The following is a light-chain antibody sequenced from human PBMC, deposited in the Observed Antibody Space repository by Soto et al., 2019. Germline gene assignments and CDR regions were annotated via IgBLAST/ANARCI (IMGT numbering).Light chain of an antibody. CDR1: QSISTC. V-gene: IGKV1-39*01. CDR2: AAS. Sequence: DIQMTQSPSSLSASVGDRVTITCRASQSISTCLNWYQQRPGKAPKLLIYAASSLHTGVPRRFSGKRSGTEFTLTISSLQLEDSATYYCQQSYVIPWTFGQGTEVEVK. J-gene: IGKJ1*01. CDR3: QQSYVIPWT.